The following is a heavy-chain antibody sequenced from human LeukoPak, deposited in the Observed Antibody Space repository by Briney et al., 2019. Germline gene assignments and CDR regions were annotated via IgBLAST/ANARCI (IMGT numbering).Heavy chain of an antibody. CDR3: ATDTCPIDY. CDR2: ITSSSSYI. Sequence: GGSLRLSCAASGFTFSSYNMNWVRQAPGKGLEWISSITSSSSYIYYADSVKGRFTISRDTAKNSLYMQLNSLRAEDTAVYYCATDTCPIDYWGQGTLVTVSS. V-gene: IGHV3-21*04. CDR1: GFTFSSYN. D-gene: IGHD2/OR15-2a*01. J-gene: IGHJ4*02.